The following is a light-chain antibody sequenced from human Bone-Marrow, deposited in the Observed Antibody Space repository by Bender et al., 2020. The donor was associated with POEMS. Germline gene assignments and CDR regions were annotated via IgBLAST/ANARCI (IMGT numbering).Light chain of an antibody. CDR2: DVS. V-gene: IGLV2-14*02. Sequence: QSALTQPASVSGSPGQSITISCTGTSSDVGTYNLVSWYQQHPGKAPKLMIYDVSYRPSGVPDRFSGSKSGNTASLTISGLQPEDEADYYCSSYTTRYSFVFGGGTKLTVL. CDR3: SSYTTRYSFV. CDR1: SSDVGTYNL. J-gene: IGLJ3*02.